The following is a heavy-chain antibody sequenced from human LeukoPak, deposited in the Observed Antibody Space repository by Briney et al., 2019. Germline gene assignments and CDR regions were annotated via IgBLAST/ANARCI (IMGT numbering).Heavy chain of an antibody. CDR3: AIIHPFYDGNGCWGQ. CDR2: ISGGGTST. Sequence: PGGSLRLSCAASGFTFSNSVISWVRQAPGKGLGWVSGISGGGTSTYYEGSVRGRFTISRDNSKNTLYLQMNSLRAEDTALYYWAIIHPFYDGNGCWGQWGQGTLVNGSS. J-gene: IGHJ4*02. V-gene: IGHV3-23*01. CDR1: GFTFSNSV. D-gene: IGHD2/OR15-2a*01.